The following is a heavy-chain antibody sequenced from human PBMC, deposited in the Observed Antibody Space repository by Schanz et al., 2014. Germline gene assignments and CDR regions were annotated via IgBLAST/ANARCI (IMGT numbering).Heavy chain of an antibody. Sequence: EVQLAESGGGLVQPGGSLRLSCAASTFTFSSDWMSWVRQAPGKGLEWVGNIKHDGSVKDDEDSVEGRFTISRDNAKRSLLLQMNSLRVENTAVYYGTSKMKVGVYCGKGHNSIDIWGQGTMVTVSS. D-gene: IGHD3-22*01. J-gene: IGHJ3*02. V-gene: IGHV3-7*02. CDR2: IKHDGSVK. CDR3: TSKMKVGVYCGKGHNSIDI. CDR1: TFTFSSDW.